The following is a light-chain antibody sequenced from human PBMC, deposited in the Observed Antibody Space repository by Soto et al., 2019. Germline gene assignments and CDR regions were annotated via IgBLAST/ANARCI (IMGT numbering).Light chain of an antibody. CDR1: SSDVGGYNY. J-gene: IGLJ1*01. CDR2: EVS. Sequence: QSVLAQPPSASGSPGQSVTISCTGTSSDVGGYNYVSWYQQHPGKAPKLMIYEVSKRPSGVPDRFSGPKSGNTASLTVSGLQAEDEADYYCDSYTSSRAYVFGIGTKVTVL. CDR3: DSYTSSRAYV. V-gene: IGLV2-8*01.